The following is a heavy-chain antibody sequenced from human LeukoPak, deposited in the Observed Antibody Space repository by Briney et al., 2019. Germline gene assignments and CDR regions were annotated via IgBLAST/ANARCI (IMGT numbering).Heavy chain of an antibody. J-gene: IGHJ5*02. CDR1: GFTFSTYW. Sequence: PGGSLRLSCAASGFTFSTYWLHWVRQAPGKGLVWVSRIESDGASTTYADSVKGRFTISRDNAKNSLYLQMNSLRAEDTAVYYCATKVTVKTDWFDRWGQGTLVTVSS. CDR2: IESDGAST. D-gene: IGHD1-14*01. V-gene: IGHV3-74*01. CDR3: ATKVTVKTDWFDR.